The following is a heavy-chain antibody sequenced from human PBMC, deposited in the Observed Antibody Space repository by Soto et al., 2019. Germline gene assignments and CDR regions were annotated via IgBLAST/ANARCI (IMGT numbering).Heavy chain of an antibody. J-gene: IGHJ5*02. CDR2: IYYSGST. Sequence: SETLSLTCPVYGGSIISSSSYWVWIREPPGKGLEWIGSIYYSGSTYYNPSLKSRVTISVDTSKNQFSLKLSSVTAADTAVYYCARPIVATTNWFDPWGQGTLVTV. D-gene: IGHD5-12*01. CDR1: GGSIISSSSY. CDR3: ARPIVATTNWFDP. V-gene: IGHV4-39*01.